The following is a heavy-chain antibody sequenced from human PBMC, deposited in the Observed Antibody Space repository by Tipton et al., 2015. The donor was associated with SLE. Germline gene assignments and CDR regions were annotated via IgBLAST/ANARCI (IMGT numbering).Heavy chain of an antibody. CDR2: IYYNGTT. V-gene: IGHV4-39*07. Sequence: GLVKPSETLSLTCTVSGDSFRSDSYYWGWIRQPPGEGLEWIGTIYYNGTTSCKPSLRSRVSISMDSSKNHFSLNLRSVTAADTAVYYCARDHWALVATTYYFDYWGQGMLVTVSS. CDR1: GDSFRSDSYY. J-gene: IGHJ4*02. CDR3: ARDHWALVATTYYFDY. D-gene: IGHD5-12*01.